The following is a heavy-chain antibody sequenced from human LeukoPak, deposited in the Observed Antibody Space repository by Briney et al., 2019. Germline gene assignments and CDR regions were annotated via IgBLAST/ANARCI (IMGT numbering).Heavy chain of an antibody. CDR3: AKDYVFWSGYHSYMDV. D-gene: IGHD3-3*01. CDR1: GFTFSSYG. J-gene: IGHJ6*03. CDR2: ISYDGSNK. Sequence: GGSLRLSSAGSGFTFSSYGMHWVRQAPGKGLEWVPVISYDGSNKYYADSVKGRFTISRDNSKNTLYLQMNSLRAEDTAVYYCAKDYVFWSGYHSYMDVWGKGTTVTVSS. V-gene: IGHV3-30*18.